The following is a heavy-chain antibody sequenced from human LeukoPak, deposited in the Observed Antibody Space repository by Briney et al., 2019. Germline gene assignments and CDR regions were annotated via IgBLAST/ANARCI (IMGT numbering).Heavy chain of an antibody. V-gene: IGHV4-31*03. CDR1: GGSISSGGYY. D-gene: IGHD6-6*01. Sequence: PSETLSLTCTVSGGSISSGGYYWSWIRQHPGKGLEWIGYIYYSGSTYYNPSLKSRVTISVDTSKNQFSLKLSSVTAADTAVYYCAREVGLAARPVVWGQGTLVTVSS. CDR2: IYYSGST. CDR3: AREVGLAARPVV. J-gene: IGHJ4*02.